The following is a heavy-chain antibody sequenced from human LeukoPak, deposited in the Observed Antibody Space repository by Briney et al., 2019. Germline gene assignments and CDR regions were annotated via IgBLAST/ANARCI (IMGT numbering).Heavy chain of an antibody. CDR1: GFTFSSYG. J-gene: IGHJ6*02. V-gene: IGHV3-30*18. Sequence: LPGRSLRLSCAASGFTFSSYGMHWVRQAPGKGLEWVAVISYDGSNKYYADSVKGRFTISRDNSKNTLYLRMNSLRAEDTAVYYCAKAWRGAGTYYYYGMDVWGQGTTVTVSS. D-gene: IGHD6-13*01. CDR2: ISYDGSNK. CDR3: AKAWRGAGTYYYYGMDV.